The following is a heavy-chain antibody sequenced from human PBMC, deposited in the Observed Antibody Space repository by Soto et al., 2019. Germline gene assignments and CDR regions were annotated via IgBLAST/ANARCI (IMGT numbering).Heavy chain of an antibody. CDR2: IYYSGST. D-gene: IGHD5-12*01. CDR3: ARSPLEMATIDY. V-gene: IGHV4-39*01. J-gene: IGHJ4*02. CDR1: GGSISSTSYY. Sequence: PSETLSLTCTVSGGSISSTSYYWGWIRQPPGKGLEWIGSIYYSGSTYYNPSLKSRVTISVDTSKNQFSLKLSSVTAADTAVYYCARSPLEMATIDYWGQGTLVTVSS.